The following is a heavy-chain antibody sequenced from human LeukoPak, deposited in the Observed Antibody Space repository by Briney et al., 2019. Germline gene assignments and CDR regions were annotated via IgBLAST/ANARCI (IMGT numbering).Heavy chain of an antibody. CDR1: GYTFTSYY. CDR2: INPSGGST. D-gene: IGHD3-22*01. V-gene: IGHV1-46*01. Sequence: ASVKVSCKASGYTFTSYYMHWVRQAPGQGLEWMGIINPSGGSTSYAQKFQGRVTMTRDTSTSTVYMELSSLRSEDTAVYYCARDRSASIVVVDPGFDPWGQGTLVTVSS. CDR3: ARDRSASIVVVDPGFDP. J-gene: IGHJ5*02.